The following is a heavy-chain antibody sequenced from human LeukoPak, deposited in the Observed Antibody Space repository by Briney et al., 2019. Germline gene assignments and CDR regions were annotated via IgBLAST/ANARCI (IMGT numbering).Heavy chain of an antibody. CDR2: ISSSGSTI. J-gene: IGHJ6*03. CDR3: AGYCSGGSCYYYYMDV. Sequence: PGGSLRLSCAASGFTFSDYYMSWIRQAPGKGLEWVSYISSSGSTIYYADSVKGRLTISRDNAKNSLYLQMNSLRAEDTAVYYCAGYCSGGSCYYYYMDVWGKGTTVTVSS. CDR1: GFTFSDYY. D-gene: IGHD2-15*01. V-gene: IGHV3-11*04.